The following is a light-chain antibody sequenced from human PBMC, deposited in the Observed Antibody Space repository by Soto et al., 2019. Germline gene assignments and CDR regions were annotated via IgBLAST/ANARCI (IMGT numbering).Light chain of an antibody. CDR1: QTISTY. CDR3: QHSFNLPYT. V-gene: IGKV1-39*01. CDR2: AAS. J-gene: IGKJ2*01. Sequence: DIQMTQSPSSLSASVGDRVTITCRASQTISTYLNWYQQNPGKAPKLMIYAASNLQSGVPSRFSGSVSGTYFTLTINSLQPEDFATYYCQHSFNLPYTFGQGTKLEIK.